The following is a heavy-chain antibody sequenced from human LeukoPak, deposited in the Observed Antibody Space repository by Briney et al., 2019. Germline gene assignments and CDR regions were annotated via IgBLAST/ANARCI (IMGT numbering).Heavy chain of an antibody. V-gene: IGHV1-46*01. Sequence: ASVKVSCKASGYTFTSYYMHWVRQAPGQGLEWMGIINPSGGSTSYAQKFQGRVTMTRDTSTSTVYMELSSLRSEDTAVYYCARGSGGYCSSTSCPDRYWYSDLWGRGTLVTVSS. J-gene: IGHJ2*01. CDR3: ARGSGGYCSSTSCPDRYWYSDL. CDR1: GYTFTSYY. D-gene: IGHD2-2*01. CDR2: INPSGGST.